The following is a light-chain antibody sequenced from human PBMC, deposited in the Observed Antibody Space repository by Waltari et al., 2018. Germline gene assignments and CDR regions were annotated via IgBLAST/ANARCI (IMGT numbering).Light chain of an antibody. CDR2: GTS. CDR3: QHYVRLPAT. J-gene: IGKJ1*01. V-gene: IGKV3-20*01. Sequence: DIVLTQSPATLSLSPGERATLSCRASQSVSRALAWYQQKPGQAPRLLIYGTSNRATGIPDRFSGSGSGTDFSLTISRLEPEDVAVYFCQHYVRLPATFGQGTKVEIK. CDR1: QSVSRA.